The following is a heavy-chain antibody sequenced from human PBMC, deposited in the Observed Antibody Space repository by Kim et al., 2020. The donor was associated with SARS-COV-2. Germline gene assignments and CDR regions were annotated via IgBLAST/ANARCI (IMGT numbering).Heavy chain of an antibody. V-gene: IGHV3-15*01. CDR3: TTGVNYCGSSGYIDY. J-gene: IGHJ4*02. Sequence: PVKGRFTTSRTDAKNPLNLQMNSLKTEDTAVYYCTTGVNYCGSSGYIDYWGQGTLVTVSS. D-gene: IGHD3-22*01.